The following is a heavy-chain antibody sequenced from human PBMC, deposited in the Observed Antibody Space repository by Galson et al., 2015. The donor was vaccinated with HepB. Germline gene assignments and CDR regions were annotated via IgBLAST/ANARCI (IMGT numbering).Heavy chain of an antibody. D-gene: IGHD1-26*01. V-gene: IGHV3-11*06. CDR3: ARDQWDWDGPLEY. J-gene: IGHJ4*02. CDR1: GFTFTDYY. Sequence: SLRLSCAASGFTFTDYYMSWIRQAPGKGLEWVSYISGDTTYTNYADSVKGRFTISRDSAKNSLYLQMNSLRAEDTAVYYCARDQWDWDGPLEYWGQGTLVTVSS. CDR2: ISGDTTYT.